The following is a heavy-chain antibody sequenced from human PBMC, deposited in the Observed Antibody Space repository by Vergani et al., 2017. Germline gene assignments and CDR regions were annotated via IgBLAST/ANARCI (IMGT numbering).Heavy chain of an antibody. CDR3: ARLYGRDSSGSKYFDY. D-gene: IGHD3-22*01. J-gene: IGHJ4*02. V-gene: IGHV5-51*01. Sequence: EMQLVQSGAEVKKPGESLKISCQISGYSLTNYWIGWVRQMPGKGLEWMGIIHPADSDTRYSPSFQGQVTISVDKSISTAYLQRSSLRASDSAMYYCARLYGRDSSGSKYFDYWGQGTLVTVSS. CDR2: IHPADSDT. CDR1: GYSLTNYW.